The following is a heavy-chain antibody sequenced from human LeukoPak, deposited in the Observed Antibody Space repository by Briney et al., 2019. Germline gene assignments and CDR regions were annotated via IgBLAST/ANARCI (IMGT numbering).Heavy chain of an antibody. CDR3: ARRSSIGDSSGYRY. CDR2: IYPGDSDT. V-gene: IGHV5-51*01. Sequence: GESLKISCKGSGYSFTSYRIDWERQMPGKGLEVMWIIYPGDSDTRHTLSYQAKVTISADKSISTPHQRWSSVTASATSMYSCARRSSIGDSSGYRYWGQGTLVTVSS. J-gene: IGHJ4*02. D-gene: IGHD3-22*01. CDR1: GYSFTSYR.